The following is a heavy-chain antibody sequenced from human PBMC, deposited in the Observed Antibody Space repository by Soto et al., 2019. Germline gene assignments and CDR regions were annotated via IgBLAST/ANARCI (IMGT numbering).Heavy chain of an antibody. V-gene: IGHV1-18*01. CDR3: ARDLPPLDY. CDR2: ISAYNSNT. J-gene: IGHJ4*02. CDR1: GYTYTNYY. Sequence: QVPLVQSGAEVKQPGASVKVSCKASGYTYTNYYITWVRQAPGQGLEWMGWISAYNSNTNYAQKLQGRVTMTTDTSTSTAYMELRSLRSDDTAVYYCARDLPPLDYWGQGTLVTVSS.